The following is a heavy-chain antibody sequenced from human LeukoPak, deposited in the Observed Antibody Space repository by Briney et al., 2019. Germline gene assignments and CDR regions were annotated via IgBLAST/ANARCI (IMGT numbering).Heavy chain of an antibody. D-gene: IGHD2-15*01. CDR2: IYYSGST. J-gene: IGHJ4*02. Sequence: PSETLSLTCAVYGGSFSGYYWSWIRQPPGKGLEWIGSIYYSGSTYYNPSLKSRVTISVDTSKNQFSLKLSSVTAADTAVYYCASIYCSGGSCYFDPRSTLDYWGQGTLVTVSS. CDR3: ASIYCSGGSCYFDPRSTLDY. CDR1: GGSFSGYY. V-gene: IGHV4-34*01.